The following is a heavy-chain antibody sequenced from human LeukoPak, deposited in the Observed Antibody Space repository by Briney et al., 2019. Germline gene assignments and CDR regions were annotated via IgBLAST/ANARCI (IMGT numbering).Heavy chain of an antibody. J-gene: IGHJ4*02. V-gene: IGHV4-34*01. Sequence: PSETLSPTCAVYGGSFSGYYWSWIRQPPGKGLEWIGEINHSGSTNYNPSLKSRVTISVDTSKNQFSLKLSSVTAADTAVYYCARVRYYGSGSYGYWGQGTLVTVSS. CDR3: ARVRYYGSGSYGY. D-gene: IGHD3-10*01. CDR1: GGSFSGYY. CDR2: INHSGST.